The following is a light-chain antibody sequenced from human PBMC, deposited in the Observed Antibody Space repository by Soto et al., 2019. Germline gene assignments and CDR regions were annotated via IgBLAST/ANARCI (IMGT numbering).Light chain of an antibody. Sequence: DIQMTQFPSSLAASVGDRVTITCRASQAIDSWLAWYQQKPGEAPKLLIFTGSLLHSGVPPRFSGSGSGTDFTLTISSLQPEDFATYYCQQTLSFPPTFGQVTKVDIK. CDR3: QQTLSFPPT. V-gene: IGKV1-12*01. CDR2: TGS. CDR1: QAIDSW. J-gene: IGKJ1*01.